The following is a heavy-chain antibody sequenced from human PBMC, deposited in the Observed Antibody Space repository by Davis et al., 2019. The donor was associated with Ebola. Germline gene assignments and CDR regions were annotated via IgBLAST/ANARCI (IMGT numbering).Heavy chain of an antibody. CDR2: IKQDGTEA. CDR3: ARVFQGFDF. V-gene: IGHV3-7*03. J-gene: IGHJ4*02. Sequence: GESLKIPCAAPGFSFDSYWMSWVRQAPGKGLEWVANIKQDGTEAYYVDSMEGRLTLSRDNVKESLSLEMTSLRVEDTAIHYCARVFQGFDFWGQGILVTVSS. CDR1: GFSFDSYW.